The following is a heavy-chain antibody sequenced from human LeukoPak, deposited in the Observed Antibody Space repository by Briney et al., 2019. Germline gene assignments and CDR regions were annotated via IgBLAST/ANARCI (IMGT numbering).Heavy chain of an antibody. V-gene: IGHV3-23*01. CDR2: ISGGGGSI. J-gene: IGHJ4*02. CDR1: RLTFSNNA. Sequence: PGGSLRLSCAASRLTFSNNAMNWVRQAPGKGLEWVSGISGGGGSINYADSVRGRLTISRDNSKNTLYLQMNGLRAEDTAVYYCAKGSGSAWFFDYWGQGALVTVS. CDR3: AKGSGSAWFFDY. D-gene: IGHD6-19*01.